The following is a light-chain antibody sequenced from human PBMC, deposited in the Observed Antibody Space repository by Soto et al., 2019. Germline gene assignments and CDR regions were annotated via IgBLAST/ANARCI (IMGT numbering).Light chain of an antibody. V-gene: IGKV1-9*01. Sequence: IQLTQSPSFLSASLGDRVTVTXRASQGISDSLAWYQQETVXXTKLXXXAAXTLQSGVPSRFRGSGSGTEFTLTLSSLQSEDFAVYYCQQYNNWPPSTFGQGTRLEIK. J-gene: IGKJ5*01. CDR2: AAX. CDR3: QQYNNWPPST. CDR1: QGISDS.